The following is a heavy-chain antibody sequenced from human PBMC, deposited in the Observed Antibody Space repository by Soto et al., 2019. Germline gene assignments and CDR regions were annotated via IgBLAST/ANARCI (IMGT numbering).Heavy chain of an antibody. CDR3: SRDRWQQLVRYYYCIDV. J-gene: IGHJ6*02. Sequence: PSQTLSLTSAISGDSVSINSAACNWIRQSPSSGLEWMGRTYYRYEWYNDYTVSVTSRITSSPDTSKTQFTLQLNSVTPEDTAVYYCSRDRWQQLVRYYYCIDVWGRGTTVTVSS. D-gene: IGHD6-13*01. CDR1: GDSVSINSAA. V-gene: IGHV6-1*01. CDR2: TYYRYEWYN.